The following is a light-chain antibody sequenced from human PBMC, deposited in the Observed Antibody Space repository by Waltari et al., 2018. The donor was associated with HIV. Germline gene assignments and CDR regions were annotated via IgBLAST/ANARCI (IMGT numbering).Light chain of an antibody. Sequence: ILLTHSPVPLSLSPGQIATLSCRASLSVRSNYLAWYQQKPGQAPRLLIYGASTRATGIPDRFSGSGSGTDFTLTISRLEPEDFAVYYCQQYTNSAFTFGPGTKVDIK. CDR1: LSVRSNY. CDR2: GAS. J-gene: IGKJ3*01. CDR3: QQYTNSAFT. V-gene: IGKV3-20*01.